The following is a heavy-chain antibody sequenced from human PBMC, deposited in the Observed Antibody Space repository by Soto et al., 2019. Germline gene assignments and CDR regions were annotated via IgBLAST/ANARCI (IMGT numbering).Heavy chain of an antibody. D-gene: IGHD3-10*01. V-gene: IGHV3-30-3*01. CDR1: GFTFSSYA. CDR3: ARDGPYYYGSGSYYDEFDWFDP. J-gene: IGHJ5*02. CDR2: ISYDGSNK. Sequence: PGGSLRLSCAAPGFTFSSYAMHWVRQAPGKGLEWVAVISYDGSNKYYADSVKGRFTISRDNSKNTLYLQMNSLRAEDTAVYYCARDGPYYYGSGSYYDEFDWFDPWGQGTLVTVSS.